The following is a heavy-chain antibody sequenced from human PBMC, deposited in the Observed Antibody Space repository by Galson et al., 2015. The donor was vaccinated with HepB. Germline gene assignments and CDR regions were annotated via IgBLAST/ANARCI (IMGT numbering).Heavy chain of an antibody. CDR3: ARYSVAFYYYGMDV. V-gene: IGHV3-7*05. CDR1: GFTFSSYW. D-gene: IGHD2-21*01. CDR2: IKQHGSEK. J-gene: IGHJ6*02. Sequence: SLRLSCAASGFTFSSYWMSWVRQAPGKGLEWVANIKQHGSEKYYVDSVKGRFTISRDNAKKSLYLQMSSLRAEDTAVYYCARYSVAFYYYGMDVWGQGTTVTVSS.